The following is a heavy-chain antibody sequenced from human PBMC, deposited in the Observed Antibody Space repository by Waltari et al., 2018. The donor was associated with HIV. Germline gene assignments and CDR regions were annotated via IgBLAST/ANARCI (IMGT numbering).Heavy chain of an antibody. V-gene: IGHV3-7*01. CDR1: GFPFSLYW. CDR2: IKQDGSEK. J-gene: IGHJ3*02. D-gene: IGHD2-8*01. CDR3: ARMGLMMYAIGAFDI. Sequence: EVQLVESGGGFVQPGGSLRLSCPASGFPFSLYWMRWVRQAPGKGLEWVGNIKQDGSEKHYVDSVKGRFTISRDNAKKSLYLQMNSLRAEDTAVYYCARMGLMMYAIGAFDIWGQGTMVTVSS.